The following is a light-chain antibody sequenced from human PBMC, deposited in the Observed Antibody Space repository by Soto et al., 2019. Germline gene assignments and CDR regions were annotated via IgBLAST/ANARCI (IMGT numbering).Light chain of an antibody. Sequence: QSVLTQPPSASGSPGQSVTISCTGTSSDVGGYNYVSWYQQHPGKVPKLMIYEVSKRPSGVPDRFSDSKSGNTASLTVSGLQAEDEADYYCISYAGSNNLVFVGGTKLTVL. CDR3: ISYAGSNNLV. J-gene: IGLJ2*01. V-gene: IGLV2-8*01. CDR1: SSDVGGYNY. CDR2: EVS.